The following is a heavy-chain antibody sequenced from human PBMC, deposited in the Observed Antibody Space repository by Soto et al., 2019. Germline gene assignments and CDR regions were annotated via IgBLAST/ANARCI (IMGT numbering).Heavy chain of an antibody. V-gene: IGHV3-23*01. Sequence: SLRISCATSGFTFNTYAMSWVRQAPGKGLEWVSAISGSGDYTYYADSVKGRFTISSDNSKNTLYLQMNSLRAEDTAVYYYANGYWSVCCGRVKYNWFYPRAQGTPV. CDR3: ANGYWSVCCGRVKYNWFYP. CDR2: ISGSGDYT. J-gene: IGHJ5*02. CDR1: GFTFNTYA. D-gene: IGHD2-15*01.